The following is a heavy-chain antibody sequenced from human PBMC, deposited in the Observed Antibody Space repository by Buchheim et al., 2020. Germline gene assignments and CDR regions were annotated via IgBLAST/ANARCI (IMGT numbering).Heavy chain of an antibody. V-gene: IGHV4-31*03. Sequence: QVLLQESGPGVAKPSQTVSLTCTVSGASISSGAHHWAWIRQHPGKGLEWIGCIYDNSGRTYYNPSLQSRASISVDTSKHQFSLKLTSATAADTALYYCASYYVGEGGRGYWGQGT. J-gene: IGHJ4*02. CDR1: GASISSGAHH. CDR2: IYDNSGRT. D-gene: IGHD3-16*01. CDR3: ASYYVGEGGRGY.